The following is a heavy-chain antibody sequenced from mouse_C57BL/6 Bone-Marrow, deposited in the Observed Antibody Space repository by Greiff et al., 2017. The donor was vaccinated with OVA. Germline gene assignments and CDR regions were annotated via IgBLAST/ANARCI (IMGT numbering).Heavy chain of an antibody. Sequence: EVMLVESGGGLVQPGGSLKLSCAASGFTFSDYYMYWVRQTPEKRLEWVAYISNGGGSTYYPDTVKGRFTISRDNAKNTLYLQMSRLKSEDTARYYCARQEGPMVKAGFAYWGQGTLVTVSA. CDR1: GFTFSDYY. J-gene: IGHJ3*01. CDR2: ISNGGGST. D-gene: IGHD2-2*01. V-gene: IGHV5-12*01. CDR3: ARQEGPMVKAGFAY.